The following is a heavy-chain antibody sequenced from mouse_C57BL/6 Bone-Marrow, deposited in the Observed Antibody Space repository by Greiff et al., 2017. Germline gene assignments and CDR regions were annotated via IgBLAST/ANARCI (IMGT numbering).Heavy chain of an antibody. CDR3: ARRGLGPAWFAY. Sequence: VQLQESGAELVKPGASVKISCKASGYAFSSYWMNWVKQRPGKGLEWIGQIYPGDGDTNYNGKFKGKATLTADKSSSTAYMQLSSLTSEDSAVYFCARRGLGPAWFAYWGQGTLVTVSA. J-gene: IGHJ3*01. D-gene: IGHD3-3*01. V-gene: IGHV1-80*01. CDR2: IYPGDGDT. CDR1: GYAFSSYW.